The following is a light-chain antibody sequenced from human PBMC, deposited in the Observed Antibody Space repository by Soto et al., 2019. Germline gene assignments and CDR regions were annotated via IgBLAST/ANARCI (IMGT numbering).Light chain of an antibody. CDR1: SGSVSTSYY. Sequence: QAVVTQEPSFSVSPGGTVTLTCGLSSGSVSTSYYPSWYQQTPGQAPRTLIYNTNTRSSGVPDRFSGSILRNNAALTITGAQTDDESDYYCVLYMGSGISVFGGGTKLTVL. V-gene: IGLV8-61*01. CDR3: VLYMGSGISV. CDR2: NTN. J-gene: IGLJ3*02.